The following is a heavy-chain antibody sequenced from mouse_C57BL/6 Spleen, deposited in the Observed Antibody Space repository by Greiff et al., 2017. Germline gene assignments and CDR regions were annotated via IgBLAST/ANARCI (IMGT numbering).Heavy chain of an antibody. Sequence: EVQGVESGEGLVKPGGSLKLSCAASGFTFSSYAMSWVRQTPEKRLEWVAYISSGGDYIYYAATVKGRFTISRDNARNTLYLQMSSLKSEDTAMYYCTRVWTLYYFDYWGQGTTLTVSS. CDR2: ISSGGDYI. J-gene: IGHJ2*01. CDR3: TRVWTLYYFDY. V-gene: IGHV5-9-1*02. CDR1: GFTFSSYA.